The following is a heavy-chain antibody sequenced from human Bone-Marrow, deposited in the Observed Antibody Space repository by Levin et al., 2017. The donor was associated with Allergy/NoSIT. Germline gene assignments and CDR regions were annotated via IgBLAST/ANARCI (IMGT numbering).Heavy chain of an antibody. D-gene: IGHD6-19*01. CDR3: ARDRIPVAGNALDY. CDR2: ISSRSNYS. Sequence: RRERRKGGREEGGKGREGGSPISSRSNYSDNCFCWLVRFPISRDNAENSLFLQMNSLRVEDTAIYYCARDRIPVAGNALDYWGQGTLVTVSS. J-gene: IGHJ4*02. CDR1: RRER. V-gene: IGHV3-21*01.